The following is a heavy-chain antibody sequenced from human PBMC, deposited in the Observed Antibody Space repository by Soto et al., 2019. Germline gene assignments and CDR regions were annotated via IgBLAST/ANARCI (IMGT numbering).Heavy chain of an antibody. D-gene: IGHD2-15*01. J-gene: IGHJ3*02. CDR1: GGSISSDNW. CDR3: ARVIVMVVGGTSALDI. Sequence: QVQLQESGPGLVKPSGTLSFTCAVSGGSISSDNWWTWVRQPPGKGLEWIGEIYHTGSTNYNPSLRSRVTISVDKANNQFSLILSSVDAADTAVYYCARVIVMVVGGTSALDIWGQGTMATVSS. CDR2: IYHTGST. V-gene: IGHV4-4*02.